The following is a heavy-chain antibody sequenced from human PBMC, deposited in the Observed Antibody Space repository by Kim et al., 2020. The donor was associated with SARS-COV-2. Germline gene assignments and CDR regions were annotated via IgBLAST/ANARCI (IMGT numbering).Heavy chain of an antibody. V-gene: IGHV3-30*18. CDR1: GFTFSSYG. D-gene: IGHD2-2*01. CDR3: AKDEPQPLLDGDAFDI. CDR2: ISYDGSNK. J-gene: IGHJ3*02. Sequence: GGSLRLSCAASGFTFSSYGMHWVRQAPGKGLEWVAVISYDGSNKYYADSVKGRFTISRDNSKNTLYLQMNSLRAEDTAVYYCAKDEPQPLLDGDAFDIWGQGTMVTVSS.